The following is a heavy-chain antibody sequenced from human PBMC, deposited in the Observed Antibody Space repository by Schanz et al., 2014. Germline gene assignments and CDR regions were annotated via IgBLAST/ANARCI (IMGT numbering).Heavy chain of an antibody. Sequence: VQLLESGGGLVQPGGSLRLSCAASGFIFSSYGLHWVRQAPGKGLEWVAFIWYDGSNKYYADSVRGRFTISRDRFQNTLYLRMSSLRAEDTAVYYCARPRFDYGEVDYWGQGTLVTVSS. J-gene: IGHJ4*02. D-gene: IGHD4-17*01. V-gene: IGHV3-33*01. CDR1: GFIFSSYG. CDR3: ARPRFDYGEVDY. CDR2: IWYDGSNK.